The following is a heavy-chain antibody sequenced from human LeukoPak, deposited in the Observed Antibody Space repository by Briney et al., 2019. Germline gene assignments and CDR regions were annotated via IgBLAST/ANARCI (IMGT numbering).Heavy chain of an antibody. CDR1: GFTFTYFA. V-gene: IGHV3-53*01. CDR3: ARNVGY. J-gene: IGHJ4*02. Sequence: PGGSLRLSCAASGFTFTYFAMTWVRQAPGKGLAWVSVIYSGGSTYYADSVKGRFTISRDNSKNTVYLQINSLRDEDTAVYYCARNVGYWGQGTLVTVSS. CDR2: IYSGGST. D-gene: IGHD1-26*01.